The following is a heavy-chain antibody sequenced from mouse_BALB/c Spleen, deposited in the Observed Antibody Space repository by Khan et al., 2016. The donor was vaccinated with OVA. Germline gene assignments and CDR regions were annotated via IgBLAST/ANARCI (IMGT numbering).Heavy chain of an antibody. CDR1: GYTFTSYV. CDR3: AKNYRYDVYLDY. J-gene: IGHJ2*01. CDR2: IYPFNDDT. D-gene: IGHD2-14*01. Sequence: IQLVQSGPELVKPGASVKMSCEASGYTFTSYVIHWVKQKPGQGLEWIGYIYPFNDDTKYNEKFKGKATLTSDTSSSTAYMELRSLTPEDSAVYYCAKNYRYDVYLDYWGQGTTLTVSS. V-gene: IGHV1S136*01.